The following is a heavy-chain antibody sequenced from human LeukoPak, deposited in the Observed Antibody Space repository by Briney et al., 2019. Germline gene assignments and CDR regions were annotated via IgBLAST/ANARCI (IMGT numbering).Heavy chain of an antibody. D-gene: IGHD6-13*01. J-gene: IGHJ3*02. CDR2: ISAYNGNT. V-gene: IGHV1-18*01. Sequence: ASVKVSCKASGYTFTSYGISWVRRAPGQGLEWMGWISAYNGNTNYAQKLQGRVTMTTDTSTSTAYMELRSLRSDDTAVYYCARVTAGYDAFDIWGQGTMVTVSS. CDR3: ARVTAGYDAFDI. CDR1: GYTFTSYG.